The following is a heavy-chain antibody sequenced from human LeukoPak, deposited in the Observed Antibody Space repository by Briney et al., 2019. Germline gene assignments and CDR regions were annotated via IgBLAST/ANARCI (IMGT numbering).Heavy chain of an antibody. CDR3: ARVEYDYVWGSYGY. V-gene: IGHV1-18*01. Sequence: ASVKVSCKASGYTFTNYGITWVRQAPGQGLEWMGWISAHDGTRNYALKHEDRVTMTTDTSTSTAYMELRGLRSDDTAVYYCARVEYDYVWGSYGYWGQGTLVTVSS. J-gene: IGHJ4*02. CDR2: ISAHDGTR. CDR1: GYTFTNYG. D-gene: IGHD3-16*01.